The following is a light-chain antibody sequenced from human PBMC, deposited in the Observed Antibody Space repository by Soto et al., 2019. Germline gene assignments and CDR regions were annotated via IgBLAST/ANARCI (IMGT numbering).Light chain of an antibody. V-gene: IGLV2-14*01. CDR2: EVS. CDR1: SSDVGGYNY. J-gene: IGLJ1*01. Sequence: QSALTQPASVSGSPGQSITISCTGTSSDVGGYNYVSWYQQHPGKAPKLMIYEVSNRPSGVSNRFSGSKSGNTASLTISGLQAEDEADYYCSSYTSSSTLPYVFGTRTKLTVL. CDR3: SSYTSSSTLPYV.